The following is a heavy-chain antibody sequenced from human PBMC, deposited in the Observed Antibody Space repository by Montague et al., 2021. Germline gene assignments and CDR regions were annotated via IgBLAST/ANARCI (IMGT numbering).Heavy chain of an antibody. CDR1: GITFDYYW. V-gene: IGHV3-7*01. Sequence: SLRLSCAASGITFDYYWMSWVRQAPGKGLEWVANINEDGSEKNYVDSVRGRFSISRDNTKNSLHLQMNSLRVEDTAVYYCARDRAAAGSWGHGTLVIVSS. J-gene: IGHJ5*01. CDR3: ARDRAAAGS. D-gene: IGHD6-13*01. CDR2: INEDGSEK.